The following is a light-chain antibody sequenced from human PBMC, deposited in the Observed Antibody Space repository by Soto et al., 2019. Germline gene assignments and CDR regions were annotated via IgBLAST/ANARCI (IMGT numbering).Light chain of an antibody. CDR1: QSISSK. CDR3: QQYNSWTTIT. CDR2: GAS. Sequence: EIVMTQSPATLSVSPGERATLSCRASQSISSKLGWYQQRPGQAPRLLIYGASTRATGIPARFSGSGSGTEVTLTISSRQSEDSAVYYCQQYNSWTTITFGQGTRLEIK. V-gene: IGKV3-15*01. J-gene: IGKJ5*01.